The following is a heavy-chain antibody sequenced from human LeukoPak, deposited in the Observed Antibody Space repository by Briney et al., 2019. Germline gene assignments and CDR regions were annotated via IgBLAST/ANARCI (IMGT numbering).Heavy chain of an antibody. Sequence: GGSLRLSCAASGFTFSSYGMPWVRQAPGKGLEWVAVISYDGSNKYYADSVKGRFTISRDNSKNTLYLQMNSLRAEDTAVYYCANGAHDSLFDYWGQGTLVTVSS. CDR3: ANGAHDSLFDY. CDR2: ISYDGSNK. CDR1: GFTFSSYG. D-gene: IGHD2-21*02. J-gene: IGHJ4*02. V-gene: IGHV3-30*18.